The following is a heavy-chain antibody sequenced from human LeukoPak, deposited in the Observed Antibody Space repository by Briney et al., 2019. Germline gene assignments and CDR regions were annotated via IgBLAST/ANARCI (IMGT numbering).Heavy chain of an antibody. Sequence: GGSLRLSCAASGFTFSSYWMHWVRQAPGKGLVWVSRINSDGSSTSYADSVKGRFTISRDNSKNTLYLQMNSLRAEDTAVYYCANDHSEAHPDSSGYYYPTDYWGQGTLVTVSS. J-gene: IGHJ4*02. D-gene: IGHD3-22*01. CDR1: GFTFSSYW. CDR2: INSDGSST. V-gene: IGHV3-74*01. CDR3: ANDHSEAHPDSSGYYYPTDY.